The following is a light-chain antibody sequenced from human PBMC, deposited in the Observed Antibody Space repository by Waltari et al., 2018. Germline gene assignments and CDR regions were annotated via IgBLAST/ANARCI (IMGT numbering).Light chain of an antibody. CDR2: GAA. CDR1: QSVSSN. CDR3: QQYNDWVT. J-gene: IGKJ5*01. V-gene: IGKV3-15*01. Sequence: EIVMTQSPATLSVSPGETATLSCRASQSVSSNLAWYQQKPGQGPRLLIFGAATRATDIPPRFSGSGSGTEFTLTISGLHSEDFAVYYCQQYNDWVTFGQGTRLDIK.